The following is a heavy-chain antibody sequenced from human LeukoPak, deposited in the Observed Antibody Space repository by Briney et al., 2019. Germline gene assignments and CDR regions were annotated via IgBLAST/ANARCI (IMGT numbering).Heavy chain of an antibody. CDR2: IYTSGST. J-gene: IGHJ4*02. D-gene: IGHD6-19*01. V-gene: IGHV4-4*07. Sequence: PSETLSLTCTVSGGSISSYYWSWIRQPAGKGLEWIGRIYTSGSTNYNPSLKSRVTMSVDTSKNQFSLKLSSVTAADTAVYYCAGEHRGRKQWLYFDYWGQGTLVTVSS. CDR1: GGSISSYY. CDR3: AGEHRGRKQWLYFDY.